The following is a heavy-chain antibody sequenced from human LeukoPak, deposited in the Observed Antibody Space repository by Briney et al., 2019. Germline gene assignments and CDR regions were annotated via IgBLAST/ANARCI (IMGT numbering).Heavy chain of an antibody. D-gene: IGHD3-22*01. Sequence: SEKVSCKASGGTFSSYAISWVRQAPGQGLEWMGGIIPIFGTANYAQKFQGRVTITADESTSTAYMELSSLRSEDTAVYYCAREITMIVVWGAFDIWGQGTMVTVSS. CDR3: AREITMIVVWGAFDI. V-gene: IGHV1-69*13. J-gene: IGHJ3*02. CDR2: IIPIFGTA. CDR1: GGTFSSYA.